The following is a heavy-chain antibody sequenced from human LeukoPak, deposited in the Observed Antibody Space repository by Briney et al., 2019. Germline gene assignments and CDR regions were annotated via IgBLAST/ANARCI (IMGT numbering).Heavy chain of an antibody. D-gene: IGHD5-18*01. Sequence: PGGSLRLSCAASGFTFSSYWMSWVRQAPGKGLEWVSAISGSGGSTYYADSVKGRFTISRDNSKNTLYLQMNSLRAEDTAVYYCANLKRGYSYGSDYWGQGTLVTVSS. J-gene: IGHJ4*02. CDR3: ANLKRGYSYGSDY. CDR1: GFTFSSYW. CDR2: ISGSGGST. V-gene: IGHV3-23*01.